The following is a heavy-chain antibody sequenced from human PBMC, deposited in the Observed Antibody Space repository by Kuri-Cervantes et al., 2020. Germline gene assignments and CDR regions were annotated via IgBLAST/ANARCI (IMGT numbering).Heavy chain of an antibody. V-gene: IGHV3-33*01. J-gene: IGHJ6*02. CDR1: GFTFSSYG. CDR2: IWYDGSNK. CDR3: ARGMTTEDYYYYGMDV. D-gene: IGHD4-11*01. Sequence: GGSLRLSCAASGFTFSSYGMHWVRQAPGKGLEWVAVIWYDGSNKYYADSVKGRFTISRDNSKNTLYLQMNSLRAEDTAVYYCARGMTTEDYYYYGMDVWGQGTKV.